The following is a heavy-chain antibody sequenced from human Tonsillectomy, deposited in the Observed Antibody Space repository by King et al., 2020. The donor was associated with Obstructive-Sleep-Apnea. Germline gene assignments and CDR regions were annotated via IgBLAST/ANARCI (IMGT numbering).Heavy chain of an antibody. V-gene: IGHV1-18*01. Sequence: QLVQSGAEVKKPGASVKVSCKASGYTFTSYGISWVRQAPGQGLEWMGWISAYNGNTNYAQKLQGRVTMTTDTATNTAYMEVGSLRYDDTAVYYCARIAVAGTGLGYVDLWGRGTLVTVSS. CDR1: GYTFTSYG. CDR3: ARIAVAGTGLGYVDL. J-gene: IGHJ2*01. CDR2: ISAYNGNT. D-gene: IGHD6-19*01.